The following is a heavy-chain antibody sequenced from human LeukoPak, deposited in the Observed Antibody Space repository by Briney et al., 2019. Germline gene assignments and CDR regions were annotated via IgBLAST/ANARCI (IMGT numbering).Heavy chain of an antibody. J-gene: IGHJ4*02. CDR3: ARWGNDYSQFDS. CDR2: IYNGGHT. D-gene: IGHD4-11*01. CDR1: GFTVSSNY. V-gene: IGHV3-53*01. Sequence: GGSLRLSCIASGFTVSSNYMIWVRQAPGKGLQWVSIIYNGGHTYYADSVKGRFTISRDNSKNTLFLQMNSLRTEDTAVYFCARWGNDYSQFDSWGQGTLVTVS.